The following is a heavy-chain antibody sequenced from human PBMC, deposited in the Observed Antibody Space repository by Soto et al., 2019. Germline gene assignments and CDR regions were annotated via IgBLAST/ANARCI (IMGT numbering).Heavy chain of an antibody. J-gene: IGHJ6*02. Sequence: GGSLRLSCEASGFTFSNYWMSWVRQAPGKGLEWVAGIRDDGSEKYYADSVKGRFTISRDNSENTLDLQMSSLRAEDTAVYYCARDDYGMDVWGQGTTVTVSS. CDR2: IRDDGSEK. CDR1: GFTFSNYW. CDR3: ARDDYGMDV. V-gene: IGHV3-7*03.